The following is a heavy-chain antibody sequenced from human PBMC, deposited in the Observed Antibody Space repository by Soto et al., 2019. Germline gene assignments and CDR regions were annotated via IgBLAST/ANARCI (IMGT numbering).Heavy chain of an antibody. Sequence: SETLSLTCIVSGGSINSDFWTWIRQPPGKGLEWIGYIYYSGSTRYNPSLKSRVIISGDTSKNQLSLRLSSVTTADTAVYYCARGVSQGMDVWGQGTTVTVSS. CDR2: IYYSGST. CDR1: GGSINSDF. J-gene: IGHJ6*02. V-gene: IGHV4-59*01. CDR3: ARGVSQGMDV.